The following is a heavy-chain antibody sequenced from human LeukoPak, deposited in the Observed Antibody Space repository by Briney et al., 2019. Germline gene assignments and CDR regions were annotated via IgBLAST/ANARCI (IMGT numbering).Heavy chain of an antibody. CDR2: IYSGGST. Sequence: GGSLRLSCAASGFTVSSNYMSWVRQAPGKGLEWVSVIYSGGSTFYAESVKGRFTISRDNSKNTLYLQMNSLRAEDTAVYYCARVGHGYHYYDYWGQGTLVTVSS. CDR1: GFTVSSNY. J-gene: IGHJ4*02. CDR3: ARVGHGYHYYDY. V-gene: IGHV3-53*01. D-gene: IGHD5-24*01.